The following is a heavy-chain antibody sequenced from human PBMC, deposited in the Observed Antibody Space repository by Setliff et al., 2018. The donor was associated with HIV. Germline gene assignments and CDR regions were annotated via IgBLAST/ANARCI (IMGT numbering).Heavy chain of an antibody. Sequence: SETLSLTCAVYGGSFSGYYWSWIRQPPGKGLEWIGEINHSGSTNYNPSPKSRVTISVDTSKNQFSLKLSSVTAADTAVYYCARGRGSLPVLNYYYYYMDVWGKGTTVTVSS. CDR2: INHSGST. CDR3: ARGRGSLPVLNYYYYYMDV. V-gene: IGHV4-34*01. D-gene: IGHD1-26*01. CDR1: GGSFSGYY. J-gene: IGHJ6*03.